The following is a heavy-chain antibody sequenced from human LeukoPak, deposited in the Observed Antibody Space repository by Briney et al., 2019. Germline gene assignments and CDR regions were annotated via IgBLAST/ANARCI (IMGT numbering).Heavy chain of an antibody. CDR3: AMGQLWFSLFDY. V-gene: IGHV3-7*03. Sequence: PGGSLRLSCAASGFTFSSYWMTWVRQAPGKGLEWVANINQDGSEKYYVDSVKGRFTISRDNAKRSVYLQMNSLRAEDTAVYYCAMGQLWFSLFDYWGQGTLVTVSS. CDR1: GFTFSSYW. CDR2: INQDGSEK. J-gene: IGHJ4*02. D-gene: IGHD5-18*01.